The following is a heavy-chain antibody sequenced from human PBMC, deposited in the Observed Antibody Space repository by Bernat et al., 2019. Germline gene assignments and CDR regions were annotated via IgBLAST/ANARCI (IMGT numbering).Heavy chain of an antibody. CDR2: IYSGGST. V-gene: IGHV3-66*01. CDR3: AREVVGATEDDAFDI. CDR1: GFTVSSNY. Sequence: EVQLVESGGGLVQPGGSLRLSCAASGFTVSSNYMSWVRQAPGKGLEWVSVIYSGGSTYYADSVKGRFTISRDNSKNTLYLQMNSLRAEDTAVYYCAREVVGATEDDAFDIWGQGTMVTVSS. J-gene: IGHJ3*02. D-gene: IGHD1-26*01.